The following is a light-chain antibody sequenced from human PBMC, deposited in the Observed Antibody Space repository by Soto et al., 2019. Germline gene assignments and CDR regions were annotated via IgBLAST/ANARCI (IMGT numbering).Light chain of an antibody. Sequence: QSALTQPPSASGSPGQSVTISCTGTSSDVGGYNYVSWYLQHPGTAPKLLIYEVTKRPSGVPDRFSGSKSGNTASLTVSGLQAEDEADYYCSSYAGSPYYVFGKGTKLTVL. V-gene: IGLV2-8*01. CDR1: SSDVGGYNY. CDR2: EVT. CDR3: SSYAGSPYYV. J-gene: IGLJ1*01.